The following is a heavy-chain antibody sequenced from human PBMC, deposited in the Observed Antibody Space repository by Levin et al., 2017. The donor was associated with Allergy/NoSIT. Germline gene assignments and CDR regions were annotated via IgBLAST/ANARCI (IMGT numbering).Heavy chain of an antibody. V-gene: IGHV4-59*08. CDR2: IYNNA. CDR3: ARHKSIISSAGFDF. J-gene: IGHJ4*02. CDR1: GASVSLYY. D-gene: IGHD6-25*01. Sequence: SQTLSLTCTVSGASVSLYYWSWVRQPPGKGLQWIGCIYNNADYNPSLKNRVTISRDTSKNQVSLTLTSLTAADTAVYFCARHKSIISSAGFDFWGQGALVAVSP.